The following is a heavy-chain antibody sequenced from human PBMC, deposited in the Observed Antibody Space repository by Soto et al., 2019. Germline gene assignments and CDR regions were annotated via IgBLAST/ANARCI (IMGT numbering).Heavy chain of an antibody. Sequence: DVQLVESGGGLVQPGGSLRLSCAASGFTFSSSWMSWVHQAPGEGLEWVANMNQDGSEKTYADSGKGRFTISRDNAKNSVYLEMNSLRVEDTAVYYCARGHYGMDVWGQGTTVTVSS. CDR1: GFTFSSSW. V-gene: IGHV3-7*03. CDR3: ARGHYGMDV. CDR2: MNQDGSEK. J-gene: IGHJ6*02.